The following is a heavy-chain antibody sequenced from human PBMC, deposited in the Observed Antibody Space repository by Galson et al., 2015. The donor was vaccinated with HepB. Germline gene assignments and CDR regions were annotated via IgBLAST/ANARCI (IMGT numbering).Heavy chain of an antibody. V-gene: IGHV1-69*13. CDR1: GGTFSSYA. Sequence: SVKVSCKASGGTFSSYAISWVRQAPGQGLEWMGGIIPIFGTANYAQKFQGRVTITADESTSTAYMELSSLRSEDTAVYYCARSESLMVQGVIMWKDYYYYYMDVWGKGTTVTVSS. D-gene: IGHD3-10*01. CDR3: ARSESLMVQGVIMWKDYYYYYMDV. J-gene: IGHJ6*03. CDR2: IIPIFGTA.